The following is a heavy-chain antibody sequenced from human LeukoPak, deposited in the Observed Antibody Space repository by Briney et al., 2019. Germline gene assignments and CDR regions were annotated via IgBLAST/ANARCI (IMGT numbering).Heavy chain of an antibody. V-gene: IGHV4-39*01. CDR1: GGSISSSSTY. J-gene: IGHJ4*02. CDR2: IYYSKNT. D-gene: IGHD5-18*01. CDR3: VSPRGFSYGYFDY. Sequence: SETLSLTCTVSGGSISSSSTYRGWIRQPPGKGLEWIGSIYYSKNTYYNPSLKSRVTISADTSKNQFSLTLGSVSATDTAVYYCVSPRGFSYGYFDYWGQGTLVTVSS.